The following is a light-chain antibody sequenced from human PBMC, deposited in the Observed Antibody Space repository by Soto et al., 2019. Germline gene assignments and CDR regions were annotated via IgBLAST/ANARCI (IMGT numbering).Light chain of an antibody. Sequence: EIVMTQSPATLSVSPGERATLSCRASQSVNIYLAWYQQKPGQAPRLLIFGASSRATGIPARFSGSGSGTEFNLTISSLQSEDFAVYFCQQYDDWLRLTFGGGTKVEFK. CDR3: QQYDDWLRLT. CDR1: QSVNIY. CDR2: GAS. J-gene: IGKJ4*01. V-gene: IGKV3D-15*01.